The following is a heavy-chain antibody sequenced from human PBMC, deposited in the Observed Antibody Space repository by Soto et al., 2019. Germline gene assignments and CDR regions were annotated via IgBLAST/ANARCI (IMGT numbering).Heavy chain of an antibody. CDR1: GFTFSSYA. J-gene: IGHJ5*02. CDR2: ISGSGGST. Sequence: EVQLLESGGGLVQPGGSLRLSCAASGFTFSSYAMSWVRRAPGKGLEWVSAISGSGGSTNYADSVKGRFTISRDNSKNTLYLQMNSLRAEDTAVYYCAKASGRQPYNWFDPWGQGTLFTVSS. D-gene: IGHD3-10*01. CDR3: AKASGRQPYNWFDP. V-gene: IGHV3-23*01.